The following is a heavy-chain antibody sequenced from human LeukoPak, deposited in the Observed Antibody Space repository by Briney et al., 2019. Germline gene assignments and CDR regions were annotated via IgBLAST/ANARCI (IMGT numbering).Heavy chain of an antibody. V-gene: IGHV4-34*01. CDR1: GGSFSGYY. CDR2: INHSGST. J-gene: IGHJ4*02. Sequence: PSETLSLTCAVYGGSFSGYYWSWIRQPPGKGLEWIGEINHSGSTNYNPSLKSRVTISVDTSKNQFSLKLSSVTAADTAVYYCARGLGRRNSDYWGQGTLVTVS. CDR3: ARGLGRRNSDY. D-gene: IGHD3/OR15-3a*01.